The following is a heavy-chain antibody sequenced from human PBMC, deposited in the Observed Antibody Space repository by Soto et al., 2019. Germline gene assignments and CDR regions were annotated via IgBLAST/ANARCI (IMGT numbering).Heavy chain of an antibody. Sequence: GESLKISCKGSGYRFTSYWIGWVRQMPGKDLEWMGFIYPGDSDTTYSPSFQGQVTISADKSISTAYLQWSSLKASDTAMYYCARPIAVAGQYGMDVWGQGTTVTVSS. CDR2: IYPGDSDT. D-gene: IGHD6-19*01. CDR1: GYRFTSYW. CDR3: ARPIAVAGQYGMDV. V-gene: IGHV5-51*01. J-gene: IGHJ6*02.